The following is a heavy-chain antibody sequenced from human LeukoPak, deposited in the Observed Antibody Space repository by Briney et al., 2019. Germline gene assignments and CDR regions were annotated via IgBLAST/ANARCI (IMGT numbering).Heavy chain of an antibody. CDR1: GGSISSGVYY. CDR3: ARGVKGLRGAFDI. J-gene: IGHJ3*02. CDR2: IYYSGST. Sequence: SKTLSLTCTVSGGSISSGVYYWSWIRQHPGKGLEWIGYIYYSGSTYSNPSLKSRLTMSVDISKNQFSLKLSSVTAADTAVYYCARGVKGLRGAFDIWGQGKMVTVSS. D-gene: IGHD3-10*01. V-gene: IGHV4-31*03.